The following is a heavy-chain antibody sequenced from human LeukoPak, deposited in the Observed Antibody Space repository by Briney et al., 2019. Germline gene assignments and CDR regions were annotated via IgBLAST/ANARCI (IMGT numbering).Heavy chain of an antibody. Sequence: ASVKVSCKASGFTFSNYXINWVRQATGQGLEWMGXXXXDSGDTGSAQKFQGRVVMTRDTSINTAYIELSSLRSEDTAVYYCARGGDYYDSSGFSAAVKHWGQGTLVIVSS. J-gene: IGHJ4*02. CDR1: GFTFSNYX. CDR2: XXXDSGDT. D-gene: IGHD3-22*01. V-gene: IGHV1-8*01. CDR3: ARGGDYYDSSGFSAAVKH.